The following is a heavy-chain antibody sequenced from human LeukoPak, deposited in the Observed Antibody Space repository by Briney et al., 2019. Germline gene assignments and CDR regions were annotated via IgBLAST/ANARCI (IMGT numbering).Heavy chain of an antibody. D-gene: IGHD6-25*01. CDR2: IYHSGST. CDR1: GGSISSGGYS. V-gene: IGHV4-30-2*01. CDR3: AREGAAGLDY. J-gene: IGHJ4*02. Sequence: PSETLSLTCAVSGGSISSGGYSWSWIRQPPGKGLEWIGYIYHSGSTYYNPSLKSRATISVDRSKNQFSLKLSSVTAADTAVYYCAREGAAGLDYWGQGTLVTVSS.